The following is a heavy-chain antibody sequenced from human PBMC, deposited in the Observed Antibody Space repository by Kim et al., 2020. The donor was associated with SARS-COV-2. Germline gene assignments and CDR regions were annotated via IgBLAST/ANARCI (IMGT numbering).Heavy chain of an antibody. CDR1: GFTFSSYS. J-gene: IGHJ4*02. CDR3: ARDSLATVTTFGGTDY. V-gene: IGHV3-21*01. CDR2: ISSSSSYI. Sequence: GGSLRLSCAASGFTFSSYSMNWVRQAPGKGLEWVSSISSSSSYIYYADSVKGRFTISRDNAKNSLYLQMNSLRAEDTAVYYCARDSLATVTTFGGTDYWGQGTLVTVSS. D-gene: IGHD4-17*01.